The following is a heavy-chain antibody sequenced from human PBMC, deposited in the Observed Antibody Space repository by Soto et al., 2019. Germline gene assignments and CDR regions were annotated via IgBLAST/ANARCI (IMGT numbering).Heavy chain of an antibody. J-gene: IGHJ4*02. CDR2: ISYDGSNK. CDR3: ARDPSRGSDD. CDR1: GFTFSSYA. V-gene: IGHV3-30-3*01. Sequence: QVQLVESGGGVVQPGRSLRLSCVASGFTFSSYAMHWVRQAPGKGLEWVAVISYDGSNKYYADSVKGRFTISRDNSKNTLYLQMNSLRAEDTAVYYCARDPSRGSDDWGQGTLVTVSS. D-gene: IGHD3-16*01.